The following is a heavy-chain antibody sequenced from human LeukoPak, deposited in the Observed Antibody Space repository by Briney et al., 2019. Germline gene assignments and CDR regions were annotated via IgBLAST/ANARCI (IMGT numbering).Heavy chain of an antibody. Sequence: PGGSLRLSCAASGFSFSSYWMSWVRQPPGKGLEWVANIKQDGSEKLYVDSVKGRFTISRDNAENSVYLQMNSLRAEDTAVYYCARGRGLDYWGQGTLVPVSS. CDR3: ARGRGLDY. D-gene: IGHD3-10*01. CDR1: GFSFSSYW. J-gene: IGHJ4*02. V-gene: IGHV3-7*04. CDR2: IKQDGSEK.